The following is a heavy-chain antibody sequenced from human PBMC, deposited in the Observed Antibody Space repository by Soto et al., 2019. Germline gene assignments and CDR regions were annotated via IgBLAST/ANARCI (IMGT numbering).Heavy chain of an antibody. CDR1: GYTFTSYG. CDR3: ARDPIVATIIGGGFDY. J-gene: IGHJ4*02. V-gene: IGHV1-18*01. D-gene: IGHD5-12*01. CDR2: ISAYNGNT. Sequence: QVQLVQSGAEVKKPGASVKVSCKASGYTFTSYGISWERQAPGQGLEWMGWISAYNGNTNYAQKLQGRVTMTTDTSASTAYMELRSLRSDDTAVYYCARDPIVATIIGGGFDYWGQGTLVTVSS.